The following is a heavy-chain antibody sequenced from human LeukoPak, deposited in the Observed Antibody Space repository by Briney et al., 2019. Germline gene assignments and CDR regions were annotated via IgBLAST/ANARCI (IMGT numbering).Heavy chain of an antibody. J-gene: IGHJ4*02. Sequence: GGSLRLSCAASGFTFSSYWMSWVRQAPGKGLEWVANIKQDGREKYYVDSVKGRFTISRDNATTSLYLQMNSLRAEDTAVYYCARDLGGYSGYDSHDYWGQGTLVTVSS. D-gene: IGHD5-12*01. CDR1: GFTFSSYW. CDR2: IKQDGREK. CDR3: ARDLGGYSGYDSHDY. V-gene: IGHV3-7*01.